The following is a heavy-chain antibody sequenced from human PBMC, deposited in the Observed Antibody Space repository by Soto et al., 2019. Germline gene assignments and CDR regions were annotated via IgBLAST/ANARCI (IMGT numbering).Heavy chain of an antibody. Sequence: TSETLSLTCTVSGGSISSGGYYWSWIRQHPGKGLEWIGYIYYSGSTYYNPSLKSRVTISVDTSKNQFSLKLSSVTAADTAVYYCARERNYDSSGYSYYYGMDVWGQGTTVTVSS. CDR1: GGSISSGGYY. CDR2: IYYSGST. V-gene: IGHV4-31*03. D-gene: IGHD3-22*01. CDR3: ARERNYDSSGYSYYYGMDV. J-gene: IGHJ6*02.